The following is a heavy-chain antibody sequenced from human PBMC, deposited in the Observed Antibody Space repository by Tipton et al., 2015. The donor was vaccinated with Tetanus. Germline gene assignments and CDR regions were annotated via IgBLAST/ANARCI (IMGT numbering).Heavy chain of an antibody. Sequence: SLRLSCAASGFTFSSYAMSWVRQAPGKGLEWVSAISGSGGSTYYADSAKGRFTISRDNSKNTLYLQMNSLRAGDTAVYYCASHDDIVVVVAAINYWGQGTLVTVSS. CDR2: ISGSGGST. V-gene: IGHV3-23*01. J-gene: IGHJ4*02. D-gene: IGHD2-15*01. CDR1: GFTFSSYA. CDR3: ASHDDIVVVVAAINY.